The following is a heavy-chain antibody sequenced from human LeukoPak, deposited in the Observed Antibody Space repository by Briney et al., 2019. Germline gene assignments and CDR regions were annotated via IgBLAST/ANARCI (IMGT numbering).Heavy chain of an antibody. J-gene: IGHJ4*02. CDR3: AGDRGGARGEFDY. V-gene: IGHV4-4*07. CDR1: GGSISSYY. Sequence: SETLSLTCTVSGGSISSYYWNWIRQPAGKGLEWIGRIYTSGSTNYKSSLKSRVTMSVDTSKNQFSLKLNSVTAADTAVYYCAGDRGGARGEFDYWGQGTLVTVSS. D-gene: IGHD1-26*01. CDR2: IYTSGST.